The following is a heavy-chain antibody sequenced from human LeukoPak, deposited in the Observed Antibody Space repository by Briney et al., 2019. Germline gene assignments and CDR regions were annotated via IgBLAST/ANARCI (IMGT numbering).Heavy chain of an antibody. J-gene: IGHJ4*02. D-gene: IGHD5-18*01. Sequence: ASVKVSCKASGGTFSSYAISWVRQAPGQGLEWMGGIIPIFGTANYAQKFQGRVTITADESTSTAYMELSSLRSEDTAVYYCARGQRGHSYGTACDYWGQGTLVTVSS. V-gene: IGHV1-69*13. CDR2: IIPIFGTA. CDR3: ARGQRGHSYGTACDY. CDR1: GGTFSSYA.